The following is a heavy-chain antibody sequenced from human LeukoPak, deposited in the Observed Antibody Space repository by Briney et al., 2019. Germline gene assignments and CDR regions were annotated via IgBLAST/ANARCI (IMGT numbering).Heavy chain of an antibody. CDR3: ARGTSWYNWFDP. CDR2: IYHSGST. D-gene: IGHD2-15*01. CDR1: AYSISSGYY. J-gene: IGHJ5*02. V-gene: IGHV4-38-2*02. Sequence: SETLSLTCTVSAYSISSGYYWGWIRQPPGKGLEWIGSIYHSGSTNYNPSLKSRVTISVDTSKNQFSLKLSSVTAADTAVYYCARGTSWYNWFDPWGQGTLVTVSS.